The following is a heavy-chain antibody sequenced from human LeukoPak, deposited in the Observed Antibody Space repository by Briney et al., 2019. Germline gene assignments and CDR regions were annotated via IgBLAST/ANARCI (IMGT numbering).Heavy chain of an antibody. CDR1: GFTFSSYA. CDR3: ARVNHLWAFDI. Sequence: GGSLRLSCAASGFTFSSYAMHWVRQAPGKGLEWVAVISYDGSNKYYADSVKGRFTISRDNSKNTLYLQMNSLRAEDTAVYYCARVNHLWAFDIWGQGTMVTVSS. CDR2: ISYDGSNK. V-gene: IGHV3-30*14. D-gene: IGHD2-21*01. J-gene: IGHJ3*02.